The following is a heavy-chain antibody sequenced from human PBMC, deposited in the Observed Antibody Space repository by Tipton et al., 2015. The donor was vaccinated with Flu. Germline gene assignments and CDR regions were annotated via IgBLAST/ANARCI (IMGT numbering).Heavy chain of an antibody. Sequence: SLRLSCAASGFTFDSYGLHWVRQAPGKGLEWVAFISFDGNDKSYVDSVKGRFTISRDKSKNTAYLQMNSLRVDDTAVYYCARVYRTYYFDYWGQGTLVAVSS. CDR2: ISFDGNDK. CDR3: ARVYRTYYFDY. CDR1: GFTFDSYG. J-gene: IGHJ4*02. D-gene: IGHD5-12*01. V-gene: IGHV3-30*03.